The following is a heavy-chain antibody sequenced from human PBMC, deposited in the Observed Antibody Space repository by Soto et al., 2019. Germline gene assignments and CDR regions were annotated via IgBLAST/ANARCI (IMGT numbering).Heavy chain of an antibody. CDR2: ISGSGGST. CDR3: AKAYQLLSSYYYYYGMDV. J-gene: IGHJ6*02. Sequence: EVQLLESGGGLVQPGGSLRLSCAASGFTFSSYAMSWVRQAPGKGLEWVSAISGSGGSTYYADSVKGRFTISRDNSKNTLYRKMNRLRAEDTAVYYCAKAYQLLSSYYYYYGMDVWGQGTTVTVSS. V-gene: IGHV3-23*01. D-gene: IGHD2-2*01. CDR1: GFTFSSYA.